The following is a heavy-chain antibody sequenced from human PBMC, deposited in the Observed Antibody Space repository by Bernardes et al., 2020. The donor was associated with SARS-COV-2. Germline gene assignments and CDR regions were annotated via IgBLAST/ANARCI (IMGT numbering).Heavy chain of an antibody. V-gene: IGHV3-23*01. CDR3: AKVIAAAGKGGVFDYYYGMDV. J-gene: IGHJ6*02. CDR2: ISGRGGST. Sequence: GPPSPSCTASGFTFSIYAMSWVRQAPGKGLEWVSAISGRGGSTCYADSVRGRFTISRDNSKNTLYMQMNSLRAEDTAVYYCAKVIAAAGKGGVFDYYYGMDVWGQGTTVTVSS. CDR1: GFTFSIYA. D-gene: IGHD6-13*01.